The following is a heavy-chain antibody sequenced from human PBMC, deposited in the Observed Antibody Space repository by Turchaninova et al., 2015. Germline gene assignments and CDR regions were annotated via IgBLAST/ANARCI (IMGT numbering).Heavy chain of an antibody. CDR2: INPNSGGK. V-gene: IGHV1-2*02. D-gene: IGHD3-10*01. CDR3: ARVLHGSGSPKGYHFDS. Sequence: QVQLVQSGAEVKKPGASVKVSCKTSGSIFSDHYIHWVRQAPGHGFVGRGWINPNSGGKSEALKFQGVETMARATAISTASMGLSRLRSDDTAVYYCARVLHGSGSPKGYHFDSWGQGTLVTVSS. CDR1: GSIFSDHY. J-gene: IGHJ4*02.